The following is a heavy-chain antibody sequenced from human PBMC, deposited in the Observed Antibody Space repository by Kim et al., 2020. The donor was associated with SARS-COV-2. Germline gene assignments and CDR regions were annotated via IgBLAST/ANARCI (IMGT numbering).Heavy chain of an antibody. CDR2: ISSSSSTI. Sequence: GGSLRLSCAASGFTFSSYSMNWVRQAPGKGLEWVSYISSSSSTIYYADSVKGRFTISRDNAKNSLYLQMNSLRDEDTAVYYCARAWGILWFGELLYPPPGDYWGQGTLVTVSS. J-gene: IGHJ4*02. V-gene: IGHV3-48*02. D-gene: IGHD3-10*01. CDR3: ARAWGILWFGELLYPPPGDY. CDR1: GFTFSSYS.